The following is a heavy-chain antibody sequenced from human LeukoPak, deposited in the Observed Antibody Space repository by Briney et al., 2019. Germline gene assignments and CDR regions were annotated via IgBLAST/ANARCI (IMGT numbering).Heavy chain of an antibody. CDR1: GFTFSSYT. CDR3: ARARYSSAKYYFDY. J-gene: IGHJ4*02. Sequence: GGSLRLSCVGSGFTFSSYTMTWVRQAPGKGLEWVSAIGGRGGSTYYADSVKGRFTITRDNSKNTLYLQMNSLRAEDTAVYYCARARYSSAKYYFDYWGQGTLVTVSS. CDR2: IGGRGGST. D-gene: IGHD6-19*01. V-gene: IGHV3-23*01.